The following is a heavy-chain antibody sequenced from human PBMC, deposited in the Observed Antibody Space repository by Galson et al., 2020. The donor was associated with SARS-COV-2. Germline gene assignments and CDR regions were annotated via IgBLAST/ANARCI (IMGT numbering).Heavy chain of an antibody. CDR3: ARPSSDYDWGGAFDI. CDR1: GFTLRTYW. Sequence: TGGSLRLSCAASGFTLRTYWMTWVRQAPGKGLEWVANINQDGSEKYYVDSVKGRFTISRDNAKNSLNLQMNSLRVEDTAVYYCARPSSDYDWGGAFDIWGPGTMVTVSS. J-gene: IGHJ3*02. D-gene: IGHD3-9*01. CDR2: INQDGSEK. V-gene: IGHV3-7*01.